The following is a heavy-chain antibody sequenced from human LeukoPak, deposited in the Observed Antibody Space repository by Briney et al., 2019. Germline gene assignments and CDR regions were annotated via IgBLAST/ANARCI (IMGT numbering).Heavy chain of an antibody. D-gene: IGHD3-22*01. CDR1: GFTFSSYG. CDR2: IWYDGTNK. CDR3: ARAAYESSGYLTL. V-gene: IGHV3-33*01. Sequence: PGGSLRLSCAASGFTFSSYGMHWVRQAPGKGLEWVAVIWYDGTNKYYADSVKGRFTISRDNSKNTLFLQMNILRAEDTAVYYCARAAYESSGYLTLWGQGTLVAVSS. J-gene: IGHJ4*02.